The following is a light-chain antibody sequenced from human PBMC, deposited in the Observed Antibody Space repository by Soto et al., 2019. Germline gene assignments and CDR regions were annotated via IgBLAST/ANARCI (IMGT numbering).Light chain of an antibody. Sequence: DIQMTQSPSTLSASVGDRVTITCRASQTINSWLAWYQQRPGKAPKLLIYRASSLQSGVPSRFSGSGSGTEFTLTISSLQADDFATYYCQQYNNYWTFGQGTKVEIK. CDR1: QTINSW. V-gene: IGKV1-5*03. CDR2: RAS. J-gene: IGKJ1*01. CDR3: QQYNNYWT.